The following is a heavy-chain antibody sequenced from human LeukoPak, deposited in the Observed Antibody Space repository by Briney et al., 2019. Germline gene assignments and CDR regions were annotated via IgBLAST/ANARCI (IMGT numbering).Heavy chain of an antibody. D-gene: IGHD6-13*01. V-gene: IGHV4-4*02. CDR3: ASISSSWYSDY. CDR1: GVSISSSNW. CDR2: IYHSGST. Sequence: SETLSLTCAVSGVSISSSNWWSWVRQPPGKGLEWIGEIYHSGSTNYNPSLKSRVTISVDKSKNQFSLKLSSVTAADTAVYYCASISSSWYSDYWGQGTLVTVSS. J-gene: IGHJ4*02.